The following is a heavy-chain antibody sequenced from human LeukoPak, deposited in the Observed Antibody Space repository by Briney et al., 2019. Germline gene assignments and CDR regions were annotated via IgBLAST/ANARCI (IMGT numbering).Heavy chain of an antibody. D-gene: IGHD3-10*01. V-gene: IGHV4-39*07. J-gene: IGHJ4*02. CDR3: ARGRDYYGSGSYYNDFDY. Sequence: SETLSLTCTVSGGSISGSSYNWGWIRQPPGKGLEWIGSVYHSGSTYYNPSLKSRVTISVDTSKNQFSLKLSSVTAADTAVYYCARGRDYYGSGSYYNDFDYWGQGTLVTVSS. CDR2: VYHSGST. CDR1: GGSISGSSYN.